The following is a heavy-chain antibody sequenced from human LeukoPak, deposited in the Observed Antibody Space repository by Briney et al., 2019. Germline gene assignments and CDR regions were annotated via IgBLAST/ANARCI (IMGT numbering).Heavy chain of an antibody. CDR2: ISSSGSTI. CDR3: ARAPPEYYYDSSGQQVAFDI. CDR1: GFTFSSYE. D-gene: IGHD3-22*01. V-gene: IGHV3-48*03. J-gene: IGHJ3*02. Sequence: GSLRLSCAASGFTFSSYEMNWVRQAPGKGLEWVSYISSSGSTIYYADSVKGRFTISRDNAKNSLNLQMNSLRAEDTGVYYCARAPPEYYYDSSGQQVAFDIWGQGTMVTVSS.